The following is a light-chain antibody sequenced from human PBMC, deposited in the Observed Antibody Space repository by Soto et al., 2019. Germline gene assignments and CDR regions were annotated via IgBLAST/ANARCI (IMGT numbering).Light chain of an antibody. V-gene: IGKV3-11*01. Sequence: EIVLTQSPATLSLSPGERATLSCRASQNINSYLAWYQQKPGQAPRLLIYATSNRATGIPARFSGSGSGTDFTLSISSLEPEAFAVYYCQQRSSWPFTFGPGTKVDIK. CDR3: QQRSSWPFT. CDR1: QNINSY. J-gene: IGKJ3*01. CDR2: ATS.